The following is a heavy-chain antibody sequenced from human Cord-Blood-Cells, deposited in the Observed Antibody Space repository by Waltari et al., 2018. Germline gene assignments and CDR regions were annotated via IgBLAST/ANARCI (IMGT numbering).Heavy chain of an antibody. Sequence: QVQLQQWGAGLLKPSETLSLTCAVYGGSFSRYYWSWTRQPPGKGLEGIGEINHSGSTNYNPSLKSRVTISVDTSKNEFSLKLSSVTAADTAVYYCARGVAAAIWGDYYYYYMDVWGKGTTVTVSS. D-gene: IGHD2-2*02. V-gene: IGHV4-34*01. J-gene: IGHJ6*03. CDR2: INHSGST. CDR3: ARGVAAAIWGDYYYYYMDV. CDR1: GGSFSRYY.